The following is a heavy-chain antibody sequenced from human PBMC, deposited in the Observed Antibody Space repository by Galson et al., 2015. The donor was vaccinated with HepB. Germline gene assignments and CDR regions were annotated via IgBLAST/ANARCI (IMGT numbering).Heavy chain of an antibody. CDR2: ISSSSSYI. J-gene: IGHJ6*02. Sequence: SLRLSCAASGFTFSSYSMNWVRQAPGKGLEWVSSISSSSSYIYYADSVKGRFTISRDNAKNSLYLQMNSLRAEDTAVYYCARVGGTYYDFWSGYRGSGYYGMDVWGQGTTVTVSS. V-gene: IGHV3-21*01. CDR1: GFTFSSYS. CDR3: ARVGGTYYDFWSGYRGSGYYGMDV. D-gene: IGHD3-3*01.